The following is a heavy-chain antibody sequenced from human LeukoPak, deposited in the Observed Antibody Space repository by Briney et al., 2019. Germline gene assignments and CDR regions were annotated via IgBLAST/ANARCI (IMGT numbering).Heavy chain of an antibody. D-gene: IGHD5-18*01. Sequence: GGSLRLSCAASGFTLSTYWMYWVRQAPGKGLVWVSRIKDDGTTTTYADSVKGRFTISRDNAENTLYLQMNSLRAEDTAVYYCARNPYSFALDYWGQGTLVTVSS. J-gene: IGHJ4*02. CDR3: ARNPYSFALDY. CDR2: IKDDGTTT. V-gene: IGHV3-74*03. CDR1: GFTLSTYW.